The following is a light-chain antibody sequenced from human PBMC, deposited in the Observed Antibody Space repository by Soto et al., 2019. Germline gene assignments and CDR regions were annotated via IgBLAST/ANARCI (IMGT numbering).Light chain of an antibody. V-gene: IGLV2-14*01. CDR2: EVT. J-gene: IGLJ1*01. CDR3: TSFTLSHLYV. Sequence: QSALTQPASVCGSPGQTITISCTGTSSDIGGYNAVSWYQHHPGKAPKLIIYEVTHRPSGVSDRFSASKSGNTASLPISGLQAEDEADYYSTSFTLSHLYVFGRGTKGT. CDR1: SSDIGGYNA.